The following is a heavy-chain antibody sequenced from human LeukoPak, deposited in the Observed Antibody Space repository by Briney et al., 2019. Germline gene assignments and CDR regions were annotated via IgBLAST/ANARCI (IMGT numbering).Heavy chain of an antibody. CDR2: TNSDGSTT. Sequence: SGGSLRLSCAASGFTFSNYWMHWVRQAPGKGLVWVSRTNSDGSTTSHADSVKGRFTISRDNAKNTLFLQLNSLRVEDTAVYYCARGAYYYEDWGQGTLVTVSS. D-gene: IGHD3-22*01. CDR3: ARGAYYYED. CDR1: GFTFSNYW. J-gene: IGHJ4*02. V-gene: IGHV3-74*01.